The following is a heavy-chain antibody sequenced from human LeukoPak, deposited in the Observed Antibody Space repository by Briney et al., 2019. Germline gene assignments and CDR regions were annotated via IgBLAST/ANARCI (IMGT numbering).Heavy chain of an antibody. D-gene: IGHD3-22*01. CDR3: AGSDSGSFDY. CDR1: GGSISSYY. Sequence: PSETLSLTCSVSGGSISSYYWSWIRQSPGKGLEWIGSIYYSGSTNYNPSLKSRVTISVDTSKNQFSLKLSSVTAADTAVYYCAGSDSGSFDYWGQGTLVTVSS. J-gene: IGHJ4*02. CDR2: IYYSGST. V-gene: IGHV4-59*12.